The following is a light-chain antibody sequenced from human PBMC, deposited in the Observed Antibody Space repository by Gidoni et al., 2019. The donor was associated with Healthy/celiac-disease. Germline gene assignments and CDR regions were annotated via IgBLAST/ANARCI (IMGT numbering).Light chain of an antibody. CDR2: GAS. V-gene: IGKV3-15*01. J-gene: IGKJ4*01. CDR3: QQYNNWPLT. CDR1: QSVSSN. Sequence: EIVMTQSPATLSVSPGERATLSCRASQSVSSNLAWYQQKPGQAPRLLIYGASTRATGIPASFSGSGSWTEFTLTISSLQSEDFAVYYCQQYNNWPLTFXGXTKVEIK.